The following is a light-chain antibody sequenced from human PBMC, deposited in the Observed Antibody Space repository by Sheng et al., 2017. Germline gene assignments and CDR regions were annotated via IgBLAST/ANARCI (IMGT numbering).Light chain of an antibody. J-gene: IGKJ4*01. CDR2: ASS. Sequence: DIQMTQSPSSLSASVGDRVTITCRASQSISNSLNWYQQKAGKAPKLLIYASSSLQTGVPSRFSGSGSGTDFTLTISSLQPEDFATYYCQQSYSTPPLTFGGGTKVEIK. CDR1: QSISNS. CDR3: QQSYSTPPLT. V-gene: IGKV1-39*01.